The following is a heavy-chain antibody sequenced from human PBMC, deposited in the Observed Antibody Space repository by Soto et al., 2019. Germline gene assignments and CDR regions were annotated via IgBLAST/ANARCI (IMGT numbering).Heavy chain of an antibody. CDR1: GFTFSSYA. Sequence: PGGSVRLSCAASGFTFSSYAMHWVRQAPGKGLEWVAVISYDGSNKYYADSVKGRFTISRDNSKNTLYLQMNSLRAEDTAVYYCARGSIVDTTYYYYGMDVWGQGTTVTVSS. J-gene: IGHJ6*02. D-gene: IGHD5-12*01. CDR2: ISYDGSNK. CDR3: ARGSIVDTTYYYYGMDV. V-gene: IGHV3-30-3*01.